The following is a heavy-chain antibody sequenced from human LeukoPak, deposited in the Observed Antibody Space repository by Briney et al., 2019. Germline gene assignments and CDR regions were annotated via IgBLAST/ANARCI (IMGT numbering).Heavy chain of an antibody. CDR2: ISSSGSAK. CDR3: ARAAHYDSSGYYRPDY. D-gene: IGHD3-22*01. J-gene: IGHJ4*02. CDR1: GFTFSSHE. Sequence: GGALRLSCAASGFTFSSHEMNWGRQAPGKGLEWGSYISSSGSAKYYADSVKGRFTISRDNAKNSLDLQMNSLRAEDTAVYYCARAAHYDSSGYYRPDYWGQGTLVTVSS. V-gene: IGHV3-48*03.